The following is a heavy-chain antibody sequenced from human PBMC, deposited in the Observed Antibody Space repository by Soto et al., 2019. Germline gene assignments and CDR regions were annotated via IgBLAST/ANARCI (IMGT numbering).Heavy chain of an antibody. CDR2: IYYSGST. CDR3: ARSGYSYGPNPLLY. CDR1: GGSISSYY. J-gene: IGHJ4*02. D-gene: IGHD5-18*01. Sequence: SETLSLTCTVSGGSISSYYWSWIRQHPGKGLEWIGYIYYSGSTYYNPSLKSRVTISVDTSKNQFSLKLSSVAAADTAVYYCARSGYSYGPNPLLYWRQGTLVTVSS. V-gene: IGHV4-59*06.